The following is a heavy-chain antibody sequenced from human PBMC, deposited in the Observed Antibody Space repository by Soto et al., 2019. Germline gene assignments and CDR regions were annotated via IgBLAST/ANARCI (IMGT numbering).Heavy chain of an antibody. D-gene: IGHD2-15*01. CDR2: ISYDGSNK. V-gene: IGHV3-30-3*01. CDR3: AREGGTMTDFDY. J-gene: IGHJ4*02. CDR1: GFTFSSYA. Sequence: GGSLRLSCAASGFTFSSYAMHWVRQAPGKGLEWVAVISYDGSNKYYADPVKGRFTISRDNSKNTLYLQMNSLRAEDTAVYYCAREGGTMTDFDYWGQGTLVTVSS.